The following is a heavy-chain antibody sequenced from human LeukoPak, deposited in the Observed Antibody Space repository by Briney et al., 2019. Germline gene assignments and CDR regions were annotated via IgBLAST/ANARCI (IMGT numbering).Heavy chain of an antibody. CDR2: ISGSGGDT. CDR1: GFTFSSYA. V-gene: IGHV3-23*01. CDR3: AKTIYSDSTGGTDY. J-gene: IGHJ4*02. Sequence: HPGGSLRLSCAASGFTFSSYAMTWVRQAPGKGLEWVSAISGSGGDTYYADSVKGRFTISRDNSKNTLHLHMSSLRAEDTAVYYCAKTIYSDSTGGTDYWGQGTLVTVSS. D-gene: IGHD3-22*01.